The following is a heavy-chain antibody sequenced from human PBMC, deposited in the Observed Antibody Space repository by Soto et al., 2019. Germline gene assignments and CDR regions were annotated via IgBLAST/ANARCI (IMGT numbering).Heavy chain of an antibody. CDR1: GYSFTSYW. D-gene: IGHD4-17*01. V-gene: IGHV5-51*01. CDR2: IYPGDSDT. CDR3: ARHGSGSVTTDHYYGMDV. Sequence: PGESLKISCKGSGYSFTSYWIGWVRQMPGKGLEWMGIIYPGDSDTRYSPSFQGQVTISADKSISTAYLQWSSLKASDTAMYYCARHGSGSVTTDHYYGMDVWGQGTTVTVS. J-gene: IGHJ6*02.